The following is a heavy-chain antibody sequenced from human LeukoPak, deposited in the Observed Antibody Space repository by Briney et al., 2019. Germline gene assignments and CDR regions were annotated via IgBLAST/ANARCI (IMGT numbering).Heavy chain of an antibody. D-gene: IGHD4-11*01. V-gene: IGHV4-4*07. Sequence: SETLSLTCTVSGGSISSYYWSWIRQPPGQGLEWNGRIYTSGSTNYNPSLKSRVTISVDKSKNLFSLKLSSVTVADTAVYYCARGPDYSNLVDYWGQG. CDR3: ARGPDYSNLVDY. CDR1: GGSISSYY. J-gene: IGHJ4*02. CDR2: IYTSGST.